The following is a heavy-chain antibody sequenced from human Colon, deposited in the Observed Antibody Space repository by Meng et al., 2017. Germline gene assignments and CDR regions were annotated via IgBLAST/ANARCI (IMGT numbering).Heavy chain of an antibody. Sequence: QVHLQQGGAGLLNPSETLSLPCAVYGGSFRDNHWSWVRQAPGKGLEWVSVISYNGGHIYYADSVKGRFTISRDNSRSSVYLQMNSLRDEDTAVYYCASHGGGAWGLGTLVTVSS. J-gene: IGHJ5*02. V-gene: IGHV3-30*13. CDR1: GGSFRDN. CDR2: ISYNGGHI. D-gene: IGHD3-10*01. CDR3: ASHGGGA.